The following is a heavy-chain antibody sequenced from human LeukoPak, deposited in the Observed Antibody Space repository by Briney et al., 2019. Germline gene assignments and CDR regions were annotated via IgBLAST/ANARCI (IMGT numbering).Heavy chain of an antibody. Sequence: KPSETLSLTCTVSGGSISSYYWSWIRQPPGKGLEWIGYIYYSGSTNYNPSPKSRVTISVDTSKNQFSLKLSSVTAADTAVYYCAPRDSSGYYPDCWGQGTLVTVSS. CDR3: APRDSSGYYPDC. V-gene: IGHV4-59*12. CDR2: IYYSGST. CDR1: GGSISSYY. J-gene: IGHJ4*02. D-gene: IGHD3-22*01.